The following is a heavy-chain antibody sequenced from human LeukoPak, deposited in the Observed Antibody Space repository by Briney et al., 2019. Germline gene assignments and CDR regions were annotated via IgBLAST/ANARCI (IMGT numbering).Heavy chain of an antibody. CDR1: GYSISSGYY. V-gene: IGHV4-38-2*01. D-gene: IGHD2-2*01. CDR2: IYHSGST. J-gene: IGHJ3*02. Sequence: SETLSLTCAVSGYSISSGYYWGWIRQPPGKGLEGIGSIYHSGSTYYNPSLKSRVTISVDTSKNQFSLKLSSVTAADTAVYYCARQIVVVPRVAFDIWGQGTMVTVSS. CDR3: ARQIVVVPRVAFDI.